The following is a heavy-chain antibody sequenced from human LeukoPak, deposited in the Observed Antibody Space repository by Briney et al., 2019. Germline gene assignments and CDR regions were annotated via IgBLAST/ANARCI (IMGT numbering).Heavy chain of an antibody. CDR2: IYYGGST. D-gene: IGHD3-22*01. Sequence: SETLSLTCSVSGGSISSYYWSWIRQPPGKGLEWIGYIYYGGSTNYNPSLKSRVTISVDTSKNQFSVKLSSVTAADTAVYYCARGRDYYDSSGYHTWGQGTLVTVSS. CDR3: ARGRDYYDSSGYHT. V-gene: IGHV4-59*01. CDR1: GGSISSYY. J-gene: IGHJ5*02.